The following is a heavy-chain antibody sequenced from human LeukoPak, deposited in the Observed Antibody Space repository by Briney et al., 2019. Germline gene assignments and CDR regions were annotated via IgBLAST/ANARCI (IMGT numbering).Heavy chain of an antibody. Sequence: GGSLRLSCAASGFTFSDYYMSWIRQAPGKGLEWVSCIGNSGTTIYYADSVKGRFTISRDNAKNSLYLQMNSLRAEDTAVYYCARDYSYNSGWFGGLFDYWGQGILVTVSS. CDR1: GFTFSDYY. J-gene: IGHJ4*02. CDR2: IGNSGTTI. CDR3: ARDYSYNSGWFGGLFDY. D-gene: IGHD6-19*01. V-gene: IGHV3-11*01.